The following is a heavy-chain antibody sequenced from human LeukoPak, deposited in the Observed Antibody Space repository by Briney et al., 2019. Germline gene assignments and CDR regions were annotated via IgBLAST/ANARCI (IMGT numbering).Heavy chain of an antibody. CDR3: AKHVPDGEFPFYYYYGMDV. Sequence: GGSLRLSCAAAGFSFSSYAMSWVRQAPGKGLEWVSAISGSGGSTYYADSVKGRFTISRDNSKNTLYLQMNSLRAEDTAVYYCAKHVPDGEFPFYYYYGMDVWGKGTTVTVSS. D-gene: IGHD4-17*01. CDR2: ISGSGGST. J-gene: IGHJ6*04. V-gene: IGHV3-23*01. CDR1: GFSFSSYA.